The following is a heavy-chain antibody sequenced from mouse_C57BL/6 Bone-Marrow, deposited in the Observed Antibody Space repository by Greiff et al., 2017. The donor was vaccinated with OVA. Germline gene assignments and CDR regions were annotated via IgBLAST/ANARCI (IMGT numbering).Heavy chain of an antibody. V-gene: IGHV7-3*01. Sequence: EVHLVESGGGLVQPGGSLSLSCAASGFTFTDYYMSWVRQPPGKALEWLGFIRNKANGYTTEYSASVKGRFTISRDNSQSILYLQMNALRAEDSATYYCASSHYYGSSFFDYWGQGTTLTVSS. CDR1: GFTFTDYY. CDR2: IRNKANGYTT. J-gene: IGHJ2*01. CDR3: ASSHYYGSSFFDY. D-gene: IGHD1-1*01.